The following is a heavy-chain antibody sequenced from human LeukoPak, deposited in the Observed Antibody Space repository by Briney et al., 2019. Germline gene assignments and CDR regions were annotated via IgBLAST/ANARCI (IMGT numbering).Heavy chain of an antibody. D-gene: IGHD5-12*01. CDR3: ARVRATFSPHFDN. CDR2: INSDGSIT. Sequence: GGSLRLSCAASGFTFSSYWMHWVRQAPGKGLMWVSRINSDGSITNYADSVKGRFTISRDNAKNTLYLQMNSLSAEDTAVYYCARVRATFSPHFDNWGQGTLLTVSS. V-gene: IGHV3-74*01. CDR1: GFTFSSYW. J-gene: IGHJ4*02.